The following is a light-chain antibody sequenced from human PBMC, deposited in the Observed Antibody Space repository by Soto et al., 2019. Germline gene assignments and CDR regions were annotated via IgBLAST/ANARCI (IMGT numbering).Light chain of an antibody. CDR2: KAS. J-gene: IGKJ1*01. CDR1: QSISSW. V-gene: IGKV1-5*03. CDR3: QQYNSYPWT. Sequence: DIQMTQSPSTLSASVGDRVTITCRASQSISSWLAWYQQKPGKAPKLLIYKASSLESGVPSRFIGSGSGTEFTLTISSLQPDDFAPYYCQQYNSYPWTFGQGTKVEIK.